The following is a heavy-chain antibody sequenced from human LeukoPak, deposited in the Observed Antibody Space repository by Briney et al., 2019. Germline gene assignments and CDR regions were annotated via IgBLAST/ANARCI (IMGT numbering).Heavy chain of an antibody. CDR3: ASALGPLWFGELFPGPYY. CDR2: IYYSGST. V-gene: IGHV4-30-4*01. J-gene: IGHJ4*02. D-gene: IGHD3-10*01. Sequence: TLSLTCTVSDGSISSGDYYWSWIRQPPGKGLEWIGYIYYSGSTYYNPSLKSRVTISVDTSKNQFSLKLSSVTAADTAVYYCASALGPLWFGELFPGPYYWGQGTLVTVSS. CDR1: DGSISSGDYY.